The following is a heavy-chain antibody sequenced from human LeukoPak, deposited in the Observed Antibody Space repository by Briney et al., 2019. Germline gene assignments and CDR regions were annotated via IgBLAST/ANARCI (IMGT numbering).Heavy chain of an antibody. Sequence: SETLSLTCTVSGGSISSSSYYWGWIRQPPGKGLEWIGSIYYSGSTYYNPSLKSRVTISVDTSKNQFSLKLSSVTAADTAVYYCARKDRSMGWGSLVYYYYYMDVWGKGTTVTVSS. CDR2: IYYSGST. CDR1: GGSISSSSYY. J-gene: IGHJ6*03. V-gene: IGHV4-39*07. D-gene: IGHD3-16*01. CDR3: ARKDRSMGWGSLVYYYYYMDV.